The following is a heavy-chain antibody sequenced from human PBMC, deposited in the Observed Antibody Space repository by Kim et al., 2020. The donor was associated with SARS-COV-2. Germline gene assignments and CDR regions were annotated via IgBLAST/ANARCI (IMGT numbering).Heavy chain of an antibody. Sequence: GGSLRLSCAASGLTFSSYAMHWVRQAPGKGLEWVAVISYDGSNKYYADSVKGRFTISRDNSKNTLYLQMNSLRAEDTAVYYCARDPDSGWLFDYWGQGTLVTVSS. V-gene: IGHV3-30*04. CDR3: ARDPDSGWLFDY. CDR2: ISYDGSNK. CDR1: GLTFSSYA. D-gene: IGHD6-19*01. J-gene: IGHJ4*02.